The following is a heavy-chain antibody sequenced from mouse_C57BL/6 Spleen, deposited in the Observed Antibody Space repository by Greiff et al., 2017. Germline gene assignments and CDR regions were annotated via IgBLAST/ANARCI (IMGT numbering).Heavy chain of an antibody. CDR3: ARAGGYYVAWFAC. CDR2: INPNNGGT. Sequence: VQLQQSGPELVKPGASVKISCKASGYTFTDYYMNWVKQSHGKSLEWIGDINPNNGGTSYNQKFKGKATLTVDKSSSTAYMELRSLTSEDSAVYYCARAGGYYVAWFACWGQGTLVTVSA. J-gene: IGHJ3*01. V-gene: IGHV1-26*01. D-gene: IGHD2-3*01. CDR1: GYTFTDYY.